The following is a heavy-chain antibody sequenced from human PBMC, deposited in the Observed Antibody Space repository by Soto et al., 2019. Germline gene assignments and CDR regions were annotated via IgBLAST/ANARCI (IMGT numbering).Heavy chain of an antibody. CDR2: IRYDGSDK. D-gene: IGHD4-17*01. J-gene: IGHJ4*02. CDR3: ATNLNNNYGDSVY. Sequence: QVQLVESGGGVVQPGRSLRLSCAASGFTFSNFEMHWVRQAPGKGLEWVALIRYDGSDKDYADSVKGRFTIARDNLENTLSLQMNSLRAEDTAVYYCATNLNNNYGDSVYWGQGTLVTVSS. CDR1: GFTFSNFE. V-gene: IGHV3-33*01.